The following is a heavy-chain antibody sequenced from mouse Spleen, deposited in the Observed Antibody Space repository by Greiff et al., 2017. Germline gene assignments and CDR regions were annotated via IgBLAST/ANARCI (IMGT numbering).Heavy chain of an antibody. Sequence: QVQLQQSGPQLVRPGASVKISCKASGYSFTSYWMHWVKQRPGQGLEWIGMIDPSDSETRLNQKFKDKATLTVDKSSSTAYMQLSSPTSEDSAVYYCARGLYDYDGMDYWGQGTSVTVSS. CDR1: GYSFTSYW. CDR3: ARGLYDYDGMDY. CDR2: IDPSDSET. V-gene: IGHV1S126*01. D-gene: IGHD2-4*01. J-gene: IGHJ4*01.